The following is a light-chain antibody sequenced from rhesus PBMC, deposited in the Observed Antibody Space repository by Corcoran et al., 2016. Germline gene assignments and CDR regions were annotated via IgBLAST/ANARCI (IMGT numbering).Light chain of an antibody. J-gene: IGKJ3*01. CDR1: QSLLDSEDGNTY. Sequence: DIVMTQTPLSLPVTLGEPASISCRSSQSLLDSEDGNTYLEWYLQKPGQYTQLLIYEVSNRASGVPERFSGSGSDTDFTLKISRVEAEDVGVYYCMQALEFPFTFGPGTKLDIK. V-gene: IGKV2-104*01. CDR2: EVS. CDR3: MQALEFPFT.